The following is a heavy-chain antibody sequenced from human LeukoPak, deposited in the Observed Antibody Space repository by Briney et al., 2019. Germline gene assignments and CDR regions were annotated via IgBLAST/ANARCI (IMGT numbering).Heavy chain of an antibody. D-gene: IGHD3-16*01. CDR2: IYYSGTT. J-gene: IGHJ3*02. CDR3: ARRTGEGAFDI. CDR1: GGSLSTYF. V-gene: IGHV4-59*08. Sequence: SETLSLTCTVSGGSLSTYFWTWIRQPPGKGLEWIGYIYYSGTTNYHPSLESRVTISVDTSKNQFSLKLNSVTAADTAVYYGARRTGEGAFDIWGQGTMVTVSS.